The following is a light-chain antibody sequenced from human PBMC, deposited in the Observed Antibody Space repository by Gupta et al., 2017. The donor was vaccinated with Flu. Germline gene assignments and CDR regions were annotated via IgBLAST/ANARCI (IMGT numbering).Light chain of an antibody. J-gene: IGKJ2*01. CDR2: WAS. CDR3: LQYATPPHT. Sequence: DIVMTQSPDSLAVSLGERATINCRSSQSVLYSSNDKNYLAWYQQKPGQPPRLLIYWASTRDSGVPERFSGGGSGTDFTLTISSLQAEDVAVYHCLQYATPPHTFGQGTKLEI. CDR1: QSVLYSSNDKNY. V-gene: IGKV4-1*01.